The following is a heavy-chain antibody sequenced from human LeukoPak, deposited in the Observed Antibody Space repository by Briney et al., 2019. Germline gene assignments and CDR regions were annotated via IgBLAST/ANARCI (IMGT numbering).Heavy chain of an antibody. CDR1: DASLSSHY. CDR2: ISYTGST. Sequence: PSETLSLTCTVSDASLSSHYWTWIRQPPGKGLEWIGYISYTGSTNYNPSLKSRVTISVDTSKNQFSLKLSSVTAADTAVCYCARDPTTVTKEFDIWGQGTMVTVSS. V-gene: IGHV4-59*11. J-gene: IGHJ3*02. D-gene: IGHD4-17*01. CDR3: ARDPTTVTKEFDI.